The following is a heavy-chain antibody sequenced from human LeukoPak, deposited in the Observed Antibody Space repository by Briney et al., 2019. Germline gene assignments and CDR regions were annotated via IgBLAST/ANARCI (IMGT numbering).Heavy chain of an antibody. Sequence: ASVKVSCKASGYTFTCYYMHWVRQAPGQGLEWMGWINPNSGGTNYAQKFQGRVTMTRDTSISTAYMELSRLRSDDTAVYYCARRSDYYYDSSGVGPYYFDYLGQGTLVTVSS. V-gene: IGHV1-2*02. CDR2: INPNSGGT. CDR3: ARRSDYYYDSSGVGPYYFDY. D-gene: IGHD3-22*01. J-gene: IGHJ4*02. CDR1: GYTFTCYY.